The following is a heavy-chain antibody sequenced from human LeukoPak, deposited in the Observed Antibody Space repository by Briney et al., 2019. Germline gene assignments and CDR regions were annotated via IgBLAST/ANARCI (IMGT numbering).Heavy chain of an antibody. CDR3: ARLSSSGWKIDY. CDR1: RYSFTSYW. J-gene: IGHJ4*02. V-gene: IGHV5-51*01. D-gene: IGHD6-19*01. CDR2: IYPGDSDT. Sequence: GESLKISCKGTRYSFTSYWIGWVRHWPRKGLEWMGIIYPGDSDTRYSPSFQGQVTISADKSISTVYLKWSSLKGSDTAMYYCARLSSSGWKIDYWGQGTLVTVSS.